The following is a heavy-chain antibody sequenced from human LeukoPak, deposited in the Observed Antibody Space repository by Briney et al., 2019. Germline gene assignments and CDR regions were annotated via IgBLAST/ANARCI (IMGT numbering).Heavy chain of an antibody. CDR2: INPNSGGT. J-gene: IGHJ5*02. D-gene: IGHD1-26*01. CDR1: GYTFTGYY. V-gene: IGHV1-2*02. CDR3: ARDWDAMNNCFDP. Sequence: GASVKVSCKASGYTFTGYYMHWVRQAPGQGLEWMGWINPNSGGTNYAQKFQGRVTMTRDTSISTAYMELNNLTFDDTAVYYCARDWDAMNNCFDPWGQGTPVTVSS.